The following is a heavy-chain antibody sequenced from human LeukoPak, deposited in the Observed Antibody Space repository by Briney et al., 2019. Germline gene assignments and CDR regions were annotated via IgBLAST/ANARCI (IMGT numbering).Heavy chain of an antibody. CDR1: GFTFSSYT. D-gene: IGHD6-6*01. CDR3: ARGSSFGSF. V-gene: IGHV3-30-3*01. Sequence: GGSLRLSCAASGFTFSSYTIHWVRQPPGKGLEWVAVISFDGSNKYYADSVKGRFTISRDNSKNTLYLQMNSLRAEDTAVYYCARGSSFGSFWGQGTLVTVSS. J-gene: IGHJ4*02. CDR2: ISFDGSNK.